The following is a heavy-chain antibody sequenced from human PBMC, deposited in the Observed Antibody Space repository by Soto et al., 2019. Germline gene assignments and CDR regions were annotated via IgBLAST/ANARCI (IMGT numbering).Heavy chain of an antibody. J-gene: IGHJ6*02. V-gene: IGHV3-15*07. CDR1: GFTFSNAW. Sequence: GGSLRLSCAASGFTFSNAWMNWVRQAPGKGLEWVGRIKSKTDGGTTDYAAPVKGRFTISRDDSKNTLYLQMNSLKTEDTAVYYCPTFLLSWFFTPPNYYHNGMDGRAQRTTDTGS. CDR2: IKSKTDGGTT. D-gene: IGHD6-13*01. CDR3: PTFLLSWFFTPPNYYHNGMDG.